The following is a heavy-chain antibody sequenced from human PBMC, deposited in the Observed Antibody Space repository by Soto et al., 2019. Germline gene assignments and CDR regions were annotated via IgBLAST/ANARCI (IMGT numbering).Heavy chain of an antibody. CDR1: GGSISSGGYY. V-gene: IGHV4-31*03. J-gene: IGHJ4*01. D-gene: IGHD2-2*01. Sequence: SETLSLTCTVSGGSISSGGYYWSWIRQHPGKGLEWIGYIYYSGSTYYNPSLKSRVTISVDTSKNQFSLKLSSVTAADTAVYYCASQALGYCSSTSCYFRDYWGHGTLVTVSS. CDR3: ASQALGYCSSTSCYFRDY. CDR2: IYYSGST.